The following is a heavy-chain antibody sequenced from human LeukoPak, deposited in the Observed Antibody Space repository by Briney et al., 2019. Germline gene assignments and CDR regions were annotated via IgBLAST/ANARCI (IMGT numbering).Heavy chain of an antibody. CDR3: ARDWYHFQDLSY. Sequence: PGGSLRLSCAASGFTFSSYSMNWVRQAPGKGLEWVSSISSSSSYIYYADSVKGRFTISGDNAKNSLYLQMNSLRAEDTAVYYCARDWYHFQDLSYWGQGTLVTVSS. D-gene: IGHD3-3*01. J-gene: IGHJ4*02. CDR1: GFTFSSYS. CDR2: ISSSSSYI. V-gene: IGHV3-21*01.